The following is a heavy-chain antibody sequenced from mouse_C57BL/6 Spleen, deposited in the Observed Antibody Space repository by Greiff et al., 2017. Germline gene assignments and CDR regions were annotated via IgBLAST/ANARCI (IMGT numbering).Heavy chain of an antibody. Sequence: EVKLVESGGGLVKPGGSLKLSCAASGFTFSDYGMHWVRQAPEKGLEWVAYISSGSSTIYYADTVKGRFTNSRDNAKNTLFLQMTSLRSEDTAMYYCATNRFDYWGQGTTLTVSS. V-gene: IGHV5-17*01. J-gene: IGHJ2*01. CDR2: ISSGSSTI. CDR1: GFTFSDYG. CDR3: ATNRFDY.